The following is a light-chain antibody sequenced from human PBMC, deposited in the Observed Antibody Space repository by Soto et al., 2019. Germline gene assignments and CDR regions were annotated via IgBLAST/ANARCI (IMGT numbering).Light chain of an antibody. CDR2: DAS. J-gene: IGKJ2*02. V-gene: IGKV1-5*01. Sequence: DIPMTQSPSTLSASVGDRVTITCRASQSISSWSAWYQQKPGKAPKLLIYDASILEGGVPSRFSGSGSGTEFTLTISSLQLDDFAAYYCQQYNSYCTFGQGTKLEIK. CDR1: QSISSW. CDR3: QQYNSYCT.